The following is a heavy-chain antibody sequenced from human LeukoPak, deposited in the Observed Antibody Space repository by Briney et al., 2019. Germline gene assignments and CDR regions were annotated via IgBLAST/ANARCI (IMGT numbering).Heavy chain of an antibody. CDR2: LNTNGMP. V-gene: IGHV4-34*01. J-gene: IGHJ4*02. D-gene: IGHD3-3*01. Sequence: SETLPLTCAVYGRHLSYYFWLWIRQPPAKGVEVIGELNTNGMPTYNPSLNSRATMSLDKSNNQFSLRVTSVTAADTAVYFCASSTDYDFIGGLWAQGTLVTVSS. CDR3: ASSTDYDFIGGL. CDR1: GRHLSYYF.